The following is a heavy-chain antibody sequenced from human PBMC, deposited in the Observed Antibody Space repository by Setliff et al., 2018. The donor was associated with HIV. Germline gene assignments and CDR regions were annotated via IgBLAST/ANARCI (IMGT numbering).Heavy chain of an antibody. D-gene: IGHD2-2*01. CDR3: AHISRVAYVNIKYYFDY. J-gene: IGHJ4*02. Sequence: SGPTLVTPTPTLTLTCTFSGFSLTTDGVGVGWIRQPPGRAPEWLALIYWDDDKRYSPSLKSRLTITKDTSKNQVVLTMTNMDPVDTATYYCAHISRVAYVNIKYYFDYWGQGTLVTVSS. V-gene: IGHV2-5*02. CDR2: IYWDDDK. CDR1: GFSLTTDGVG.